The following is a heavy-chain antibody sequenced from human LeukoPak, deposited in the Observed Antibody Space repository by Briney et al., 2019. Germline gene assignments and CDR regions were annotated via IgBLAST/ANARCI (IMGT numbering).Heavy chain of an antibody. D-gene: IGHD3-10*01. Sequence: GGSLRLSCAASGFTFSSYAMSWVRQAPGKGLEWVAVISYDGSNKYYADSVKGRFTISRDNSKNTLYLQMNSLRAEDTAVYYCARAIYYGSGSYYNDIDYWGQGTLVTVSS. CDR2: ISYDGSNK. CDR1: GFTFSSYA. V-gene: IGHV3-30-3*01. J-gene: IGHJ4*02. CDR3: ARAIYYGSGSYYNDIDY.